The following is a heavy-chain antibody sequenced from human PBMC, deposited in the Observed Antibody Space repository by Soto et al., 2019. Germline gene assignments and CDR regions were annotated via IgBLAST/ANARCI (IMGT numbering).Heavy chain of an antibody. CDR3: ARWAKRLGELSSNIGYYYFDY. CDR1: GGTFSSYA. Sequence: ASVKVSCKASGGTFSSYAISWVRQAPGQGLEWMGGIIPIFGTANYAQKFQGRVTITADESTSTAYMELSSLRSEDTAVYYCARWAKRLGELSSNIGYYYFDYWGQGTLVTVSS. V-gene: IGHV1-69*13. CDR2: IIPIFGTA. J-gene: IGHJ4*02. D-gene: IGHD3-16*02.